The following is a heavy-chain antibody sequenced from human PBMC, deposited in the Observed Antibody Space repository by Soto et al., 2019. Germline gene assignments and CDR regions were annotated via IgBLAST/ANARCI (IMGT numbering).Heavy chain of an antibody. CDR2: IYYSGST. V-gene: IGHV4-30-4*01. CDR1: GGSISSGDYY. J-gene: IGHJ4*02. CDR3: ARELRSNYYFDY. D-gene: IGHD3-3*01. Sequence: SETLSLTCPVSGGSISSGDYYWSWIRQPPGKGLEWIGYIYYSGSTYYNPSLKSRVTISVDTSKNQFSLKLSSVTAADTAVYYCARELRSNYYFDYWGQGTLVTVSS.